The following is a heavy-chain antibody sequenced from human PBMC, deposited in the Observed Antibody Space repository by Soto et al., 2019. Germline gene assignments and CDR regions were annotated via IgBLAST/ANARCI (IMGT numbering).Heavy chain of an antibody. Sequence: SEKLALTCSVYVGSFSGYSWSWIRQPPGKGLEWIGEINHSGSTNYNPSLKSRVTISVDTSKNQFSLKLNSVTAADTAVYYCARDWGTGFYHCDSSGQGILVSVS. CDR1: VGSFSGYS. D-gene: IGHD6-19*01. J-gene: IGHJ4*02. CDR2: INHSGST. V-gene: IGHV4-34*01. CDR3: ARDWGTGFYHCDS.